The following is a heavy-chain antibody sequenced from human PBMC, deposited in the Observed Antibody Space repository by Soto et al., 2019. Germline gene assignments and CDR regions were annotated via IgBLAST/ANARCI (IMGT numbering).Heavy chain of an antibody. CDR3: ARVGAAAQYYYYYGMDV. V-gene: IGHV1-69*01. Sequence: QVQLVQSGAEVKKPGSSVKVSCKASGGTFSSYAISWVRQAPGQGLEWMGGIIPIFGTANYAQKFQGRVKITADESTSTAYMELSSLRSEDTAVYYCARVGAAAQYYYYYGMDVWGQGTTVTVSS. J-gene: IGHJ6*02. CDR1: GGTFSSYA. CDR2: IIPIFGTA. D-gene: IGHD6-13*01.